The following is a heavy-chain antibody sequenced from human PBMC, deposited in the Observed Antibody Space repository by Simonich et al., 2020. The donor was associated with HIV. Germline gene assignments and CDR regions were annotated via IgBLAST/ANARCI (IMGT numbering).Heavy chain of an antibody. J-gene: IGHJ4*02. Sequence: EVQLVESGGGLVQPGRSLRLSCAASGFTFDDNAMHWVRQAQGKGLDWGSGISCNSGSIGYADSVKGRFTISRDNAKNSLYLQMNSLRAEDMALYYCAKDRYSSSSGSFDYWGQGTLVTVSS. V-gene: IGHV3-9*03. CDR1: GFTFDDNA. CDR3: AKDRYSSSSGSFDY. D-gene: IGHD6-6*01. CDR2: ISCNSGSI.